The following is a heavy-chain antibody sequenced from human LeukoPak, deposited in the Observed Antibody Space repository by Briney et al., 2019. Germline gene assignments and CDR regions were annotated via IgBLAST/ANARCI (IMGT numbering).Heavy chain of an antibody. CDR3: ASIPYAEY. D-gene: IGHD2-2*02. V-gene: IGHV3-72*01. CDR1: GFTFSDHH. Sequence: GGSLRLSCAASGFTFSDHHMDWVRQAPGKGLEWVGRIRDEENSYTTHYAASVKGRFTISRDDSKDSLYLQMNSLKTEDTALYYCASIPYAEYWGQGTLVTVSS. CDR2: IRDEENSYTT. J-gene: IGHJ4*02.